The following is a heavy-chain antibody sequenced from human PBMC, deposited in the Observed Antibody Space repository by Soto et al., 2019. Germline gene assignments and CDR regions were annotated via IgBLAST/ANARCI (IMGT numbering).Heavy chain of an antibody. Sequence: QVQLVESGGGLVKPGGPLRLSWQASGIVFGDYLGWFRQAPGKGLEGLSYIIGSGRTIYSADSVKGRFTISRDNATNSLYLQMNNVRTEDTAVYYCARLPFPWGWFDPWGQGTLVTVSS. CDR3: ARLPFPWGWFDP. CDR2: IIGSGRTI. CDR1: GIVFGDY. V-gene: IGHV3-11*01. J-gene: IGHJ5*02. D-gene: IGHD3-16*01.